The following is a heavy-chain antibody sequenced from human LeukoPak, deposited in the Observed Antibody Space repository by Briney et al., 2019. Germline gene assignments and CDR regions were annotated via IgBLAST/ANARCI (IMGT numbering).Heavy chain of an antibody. D-gene: IGHD6-13*01. CDR3: AREGIVGSSSPAAFDI. V-gene: IGHV4-4*07. CDR2: IYTSGST. J-gene: IGHJ3*02. CDR1: GGSISSYY. Sequence: PSETLSLTCTVSGGSISSYYWSWIRQPAGKGLEWIGRIYTSGSTNYNPSLKSRVTISVDKSKNQFSLKLSSVTAADTAVYYCAREGIVGSSSPAAFDIWGQGTMVTVSS.